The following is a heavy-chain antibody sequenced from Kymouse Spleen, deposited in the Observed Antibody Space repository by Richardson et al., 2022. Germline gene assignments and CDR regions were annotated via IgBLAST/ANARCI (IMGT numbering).Heavy chain of an antibody. CDR2: IYPGDSDT. CDR3: ARHREYCTNGVCYGWFDP. J-gene: IGHJ5*02. Sequence: EVQLVQSGAEVKKPGESLKISCKGSGYSFTSYWIGWVRQMPGKGLEWMGIIYPGDSDTRYSPSFQGQVTISADKSISTAYLQWSSLKASDTAMYYCARHREYCTNGVCYGWFDPWGQGTLVTVSS. V-gene: IGHV5-51*01. D-gene: IGHD2-8*01. CDR1: GYSFTSYW.